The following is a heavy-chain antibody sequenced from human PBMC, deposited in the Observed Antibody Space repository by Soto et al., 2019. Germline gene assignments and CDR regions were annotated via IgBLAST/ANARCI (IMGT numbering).Heavy chain of an antibody. J-gene: IGHJ5*02. CDR2: IYHSGST. D-gene: IGHD3-22*01. Sequence: LSLTCSISGDSMSSNFYWGWIRQSPGKGLEWIGSIYHSGSTYYNPSLKSRVTISVDTSKNQFSLKLSSVTAADTAVYYCARTDSSGYYDWFDPWGQGTLVTVSS. V-gene: IGHV4-38-2*02. CDR1: GDSMSSNFY. CDR3: ARTDSSGYYDWFDP.